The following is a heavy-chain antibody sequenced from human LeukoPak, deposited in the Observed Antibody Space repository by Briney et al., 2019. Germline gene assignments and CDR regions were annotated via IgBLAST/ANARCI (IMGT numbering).Heavy chain of an antibody. CDR3: ARTLASGHYYYYYYMDV. Sequence: PSETLSLTCTVSGGSISSHYWSWIRQPPGKGLEWIGYIYYSGSTNYNPSLKSRVTISVDTSKNQCSLKLSSVTAAATAVYYCARTLASGHYYYYYYMDVWGKGTTVTVSS. D-gene: IGHD2-15*01. V-gene: IGHV4-59*11. CDR1: GGSISSHY. J-gene: IGHJ6*03. CDR2: IYYSGST.